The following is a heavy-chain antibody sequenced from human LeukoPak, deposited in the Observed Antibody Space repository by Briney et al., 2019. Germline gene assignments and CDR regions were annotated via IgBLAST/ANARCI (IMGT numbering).Heavy chain of an antibody. J-gene: IGHJ3*02. CDR1: GGSFSGYY. CDR2: IYHSGST. CDR3: ARDTRTITMIVADAFDI. D-gene: IGHD3-22*01. V-gene: IGHV4-34*01. Sequence: PSETLSLTCAVYGGSFSGYYWSWIRQPPGKGLEWIGYIYHSGSTYYNPSLKSRVTISVDRSKNQFSLKLSSVTAADTAVYYCARDTRTITMIVADAFDIWGQGTMVTVSS.